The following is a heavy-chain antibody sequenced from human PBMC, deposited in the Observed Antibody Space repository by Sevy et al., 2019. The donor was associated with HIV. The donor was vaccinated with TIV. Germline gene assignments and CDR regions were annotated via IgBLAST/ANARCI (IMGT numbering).Heavy chain of an antibody. Sequence: GGSLRLSSAASGFTFSSYDMHWVRQATGKGLEWVSAIGTAGDTYYPGSVKGRFTISRENAKNSLYLQMNSLRAGDTAVYYCARAGGVTTSGYYYYGMDVWGQGTTVTVSS. CDR2: IGTAGDT. J-gene: IGHJ6*02. D-gene: IGHD4-17*01. V-gene: IGHV3-13*01. CDR3: ARAGGVTTSGYYYYGMDV. CDR1: GFTFSSYD.